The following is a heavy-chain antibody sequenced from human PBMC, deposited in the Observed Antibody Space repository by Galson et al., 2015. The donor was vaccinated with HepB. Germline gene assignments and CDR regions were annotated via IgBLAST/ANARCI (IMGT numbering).Heavy chain of an antibody. CDR2: INGSGTTR. Sequence: SLRLSCAGSGFIFRHYAMTWVRQAPGKGLEWVSGINGSGTTRSYSDSVKGRFSISRDNSKDTVFLQMDNLRAEDTAVYYCVKEGSWFGGDWFDPWGQGALVTVS. J-gene: IGHJ5*02. CDR3: VKEGSWFGGDWFDP. D-gene: IGHD3-16*01. V-gene: IGHV3-23*01. CDR1: GFIFRHYA.